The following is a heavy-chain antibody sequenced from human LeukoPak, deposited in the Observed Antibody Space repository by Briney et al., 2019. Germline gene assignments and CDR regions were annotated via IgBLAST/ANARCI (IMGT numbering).Heavy chain of an antibody. Sequence: GRSLRLSCAASGFTFSSYGMHWVRQAPGKGLEWVAAISYDGSNKYYGDSVKGRFTISRDNSKNTLYLQMNSLRAEDTAVYYCAKDRDIVATYFDYWGQGTLVTVSS. CDR2: ISYDGSNK. D-gene: IGHD5-12*01. J-gene: IGHJ4*02. CDR1: GFTFSSYG. V-gene: IGHV3-30*18. CDR3: AKDRDIVATYFDY.